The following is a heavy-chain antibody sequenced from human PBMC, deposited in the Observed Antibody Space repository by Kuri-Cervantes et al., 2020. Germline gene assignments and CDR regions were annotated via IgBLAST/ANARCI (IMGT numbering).Heavy chain of an antibody. Sequence: GGSLRLSCEASGFIFSDYYMSWIRQAPGKGLEWVSYISSSGSSLHYGQPVKGRFTISRDNAKKEVYLQMDMLRAEDTAVYYCAGRDYWGQGTLVTVSS. CDR2: ISSSGSSL. CDR3: AGRDY. CDR1: GFIFSDYY. V-gene: IGHV3-11*01. J-gene: IGHJ4*02.